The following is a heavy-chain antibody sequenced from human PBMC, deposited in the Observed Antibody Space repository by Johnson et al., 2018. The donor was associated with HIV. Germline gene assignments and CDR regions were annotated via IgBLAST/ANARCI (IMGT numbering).Heavy chain of an antibody. D-gene: IGHD6-6*01. CDR3: ARVRIIYSSSSHAFDI. CDR1: GVIFSDYY. V-gene: IGHV3-11*04. J-gene: IGHJ3*02. CDR2: ISGSGNSI. Sequence: QVQLVESGGGLVQPGGSLRLSCAVSGVIFSDYYMSWIRQAPGKGLEWVSYISGSGNSIYYADSVKGRFTISRDNAKNSLYLQMSSLRVEDTAVYCCARVRIIYSSSSHAFDIWGQGTMVTVSS.